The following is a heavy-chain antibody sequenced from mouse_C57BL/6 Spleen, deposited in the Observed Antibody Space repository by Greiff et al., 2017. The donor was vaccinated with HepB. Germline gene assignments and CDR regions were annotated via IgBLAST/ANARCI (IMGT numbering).Heavy chain of an antibody. CDR3: ARSDSSGYVWFAY. V-gene: IGHV1-54*01. CDR2: INPGSGGT. CDR1: GYAFTNYL. J-gene: IGHJ3*01. D-gene: IGHD3-2*02. Sequence: VQLQQSGAELVRPGTSVKVSCKASGYAFTNYLIEWVKQRPGQGLEWIGVINPGSGGTNYNEKFKGKATLTADESSSTAYMQLSSLTSEDSAVYFCARSDSSGYVWFAYWGQGTLVTVSA.